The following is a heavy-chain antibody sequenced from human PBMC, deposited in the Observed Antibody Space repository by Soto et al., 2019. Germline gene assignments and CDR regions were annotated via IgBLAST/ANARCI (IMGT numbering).Heavy chain of an antibody. Sequence: PSETLSLTCSVSGGSISSSSYYWGWIRQPPGKGLEWIGSIYYSGSIYYNPSLKSRVTMSVDTSKNQFSLKLSSVTAAETAVYYCARQSSGWYNWFDPWGQGTLVTVSS. CDR2: IYYSGSI. J-gene: IGHJ5*02. V-gene: IGHV4-39*01. CDR3: ARQSSGWYNWFDP. D-gene: IGHD6-19*01. CDR1: GGSISSSSYY.